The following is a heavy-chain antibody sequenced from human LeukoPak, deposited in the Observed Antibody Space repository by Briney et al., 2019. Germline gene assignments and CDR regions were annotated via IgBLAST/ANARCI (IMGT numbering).Heavy chain of an antibody. D-gene: IGHD4-17*01. Sequence: PGGSLRLSCAASGFTFSSYWMSWVRQAPGKGLEWVANIKQDGSEKYYVDSVKGRFTISRDNAKNSLYLQMNSLRAEDTAVYYCASPPRSYGDYVSDYWGQGTLVTVSS. CDR1: GFTFSSYW. V-gene: IGHV3-7*01. CDR2: IKQDGSEK. CDR3: ASPPRSYGDYVSDY. J-gene: IGHJ4*02.